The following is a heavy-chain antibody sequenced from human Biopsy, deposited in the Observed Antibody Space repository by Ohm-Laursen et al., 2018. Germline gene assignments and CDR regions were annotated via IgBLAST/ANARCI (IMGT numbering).Heavy chain of an antibody. Sequence: GTLSLTCHVSGDSISIYYWSWIRQPPGKGLEWIVNFYYSGSTNYNPSLKSRITMSLDRSKSQVSLRMNSVTAADTAVYYCARARIKTSGVLIPETYYFDSWGQGTLVTVSS. CDR1: GDSISIYY. V-gene: IGHV4-59*01. CDR2: FYYSGST. CDR3: ARARIKTSGVLIPETYYFDS. D-gene: IGHD3-3*01. J-gene: IGHJ4*02.